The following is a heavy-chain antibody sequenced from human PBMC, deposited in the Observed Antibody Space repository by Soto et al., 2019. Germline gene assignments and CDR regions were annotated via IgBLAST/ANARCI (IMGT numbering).Heavy chain of an antibody. CDR1: GFTFSSDW. J-gene: IGHJ6*02. Sequence: PGGSLRLSCAASGFTFSSDWMHWVRQAPGKGLEWVAVISYDGSNKYYADSVKGRFTISRDNSKNTLYLQMNSLRAEDTAVYYCAKDEAFYDFWSGYFPSVYYYGMDVWGQGTTVTVSS. CDR3: AKDEAFYDFWSGYFPSVYYYGMDV. CDR2: ISYDGSNK. V-gene: IGHV3-30*18. D-gene: IGHD3-3*01.